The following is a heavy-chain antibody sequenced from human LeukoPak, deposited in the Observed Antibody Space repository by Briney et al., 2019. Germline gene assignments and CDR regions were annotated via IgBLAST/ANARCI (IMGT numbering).Heavy chain of an antibody. J-gene: IGHJ4*02. Sequence: SETLSLTCTVSGGSISSYYWSWIRQPAGKGLEWVGRIYTSGSTNYNPSLKSRVTMSVDTSKNQFSLKLSSVTAADTAVYYCARSYSSSWYFDYWGQGTLVTVSS. CDR2: IYTSGST. CDR3: ARSYSSSWYFDY. V-gene: IGHV4-4*07. D-gene: IGHD6-13*01. CDR1: GGSISSYY.